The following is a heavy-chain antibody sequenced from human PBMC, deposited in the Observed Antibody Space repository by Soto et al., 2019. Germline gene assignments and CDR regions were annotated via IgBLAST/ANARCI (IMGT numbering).Heavy chain of an antibody. CDR2: IIPIFGTA. D-gene: IGHD2-2*01. J-gene: IGHJ6*02. V-gene: IGHV1-69*12. CDR1: GGTFSSYA. CDR3: ARGCELVPAAEAYPGPFYYYYYGMDV. Sequence: QVQLVQSGAEVKKPGSSVKVSCKASGGTFSSYAISWVRQAPGQGLEWMGGIIPIFGTANYAQKFQGRVTITADESTSTAYMELSSLRSEDTAVYYCARGCELVPAAEAYPGPFYYYYYGMDVWGQGTTVTVSS.